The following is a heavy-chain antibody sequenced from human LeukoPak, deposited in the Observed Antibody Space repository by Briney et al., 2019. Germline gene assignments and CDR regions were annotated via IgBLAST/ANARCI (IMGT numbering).Heavy chain of an antibody. Sequence: PSETRSLTWTVSGGSIISYYWSWIRQPPGKGLEWIGYIYYSGSTNYNPSLKSRVTMSVDTSKTQFSLKLSSVTAADTAVYYCASYDYGGNAYYFDFWGRGTLVTVS. V-gene: IGHV4-59*01. CDR2: IYYSGST. CDR1: GGSIISYY. CDR3: ASYDYGGNAYYFDF. D-gene: IGHD4-23*01. J-gene: IGHJ4*02.